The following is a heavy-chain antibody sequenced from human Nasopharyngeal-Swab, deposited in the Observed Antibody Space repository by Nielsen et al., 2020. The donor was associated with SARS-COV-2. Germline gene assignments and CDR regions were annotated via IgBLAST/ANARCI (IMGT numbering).Heavy chain of an antibody. D-gene: IGHD2-2*01. CDR3: AREGYCRSPSCASDGMDV. Sequence: GGSLRLSCAASGFIFTSFGMHWVRQSPGKGLEWVAVISYDGGNKNYADAVKGRFTISRDDSKNTVYLQMNSLRADDTAVYYCAREGYCRSPSCASDGMDVWGQGTTVTVSS. CDR2: ISYDGGNK. J-gene: IGHJ6*02. V-gene: IGHV3-30*03. CDR1: GFIFTSFG.